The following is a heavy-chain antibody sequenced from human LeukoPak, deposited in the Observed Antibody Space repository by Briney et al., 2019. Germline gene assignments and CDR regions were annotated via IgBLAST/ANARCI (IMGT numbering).Heavy chain of an antibody. J-gene: IGHJ4*02. CDR2: IKQDGSEK. CDR1: GFTFSSCW. CDR3: ARAFYDILTGYFGY. D-gene: IGHD3-9*01. V-gene: IGHV3-7*01. Sequence: PGGSLRLSCAASGFTFSSCWMSWVRQAPGKGLEWVANIKQDGSEKYYVDSVKGRFTISRDNAKNSLYLQMNSLRAEDTAVYYCARAFYDILTGYFGYWGQGTLVTVSS.